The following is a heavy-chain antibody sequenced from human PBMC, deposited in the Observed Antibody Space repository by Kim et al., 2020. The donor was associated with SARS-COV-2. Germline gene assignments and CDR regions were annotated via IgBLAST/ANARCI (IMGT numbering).Heavy chain of an antibody. CDR3: ARDGMGSDYGWFDY. J-gene: IGHJ4*02. CDR2: MNPKSGNT. Sequence: ASVKVSCKASGYALTNYDITWVRQAPGQGLEFMGWMNPKSGNTGYAQKFQGRVTMTRNTSISTAYMELSSLRSEDTALYYCARDGMGSDYGWFDYVGQGT. V-gene: IGHV1-8*01. CDR1: GYALTNYD. D-gene: IGHD1-26*01.